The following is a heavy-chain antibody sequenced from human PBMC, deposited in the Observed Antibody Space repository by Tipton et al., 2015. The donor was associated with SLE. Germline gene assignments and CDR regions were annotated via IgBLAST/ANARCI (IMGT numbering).Heavy chain of an antibody. CDR3: ARDNCSSTSCYGYYYMDV. J-gene: IGHJ6*03. V-gene: IGHV4-34*01. D-gene: IGHD2-2*01. CDR1: GGSFSGYY. CDR2: INHSGST. Sequence: LRLSCAVYGGSFSGYYWSWIRQPPGKGLEWIGEINHSGSTNYNPSLKSRVTISVDTSKNQFSLKLSSVTAADTAVYYCARDNCSSTSCYGYYYMDVWGKGTTVTVSS.